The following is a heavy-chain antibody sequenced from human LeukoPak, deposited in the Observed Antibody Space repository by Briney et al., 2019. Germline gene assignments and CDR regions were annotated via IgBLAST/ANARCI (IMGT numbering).Heavy chain of an antibody. CDR1: GYSISSGYY. CDR2: IYHSGST. CDR3: ANYYDLWSGPRD. V-gene: IGHV4-38-2*01. Sequence: SSETLSLTCAVSGYSISSGYYWGWIRQPPGKGLEWIGSIYHSGSTYYNPSLKSRVTISVDTSKNQFSLKVSSVTAADTAMYYCANYYDLWSGPRDWGQGTLVTVSS. J-gene: IGHJ4*02. D-gene: IGHD3-3*01.